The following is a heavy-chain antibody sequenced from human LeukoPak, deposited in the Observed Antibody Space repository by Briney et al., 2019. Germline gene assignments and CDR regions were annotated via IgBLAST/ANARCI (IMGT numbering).Heavy chain of an antibody. V-gene: IGHV4-34*01. Sequence: PSETLSLTCAVYGGSFSGYYWSWIRQPPGKGLEWIGEINHSGSTNYNPSLKSRVTISVDTSKNQFSLKLSSVTAADTAVYYCARTGAYSSSWEYEYWGQGTLVTVSS. CDR2: INHSGST. CDR3: ARTGAYSSSWEYEY. CDR1: GGSFSGYY. D-gene: IGHD6-13*01. J-gene: IGHJ4*02.